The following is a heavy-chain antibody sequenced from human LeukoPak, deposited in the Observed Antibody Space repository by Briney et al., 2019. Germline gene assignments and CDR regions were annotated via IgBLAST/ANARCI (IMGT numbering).Heavy chain of an antibody. CDR3: ARDLIRLLENAFDI. Sequence: PGGSLRLSCAASGFTFSSYAMSWVRQAPGKGLEWVSSISSSSSYIYYADSVKGRFTISRDNAKNSLYLQMNSLRAEDTAVYYCARDLIRLLENAFDIWGQGTMVTVSS. CDR2: ISSSSSYI. D-gene: IGHD2-15*01. V-gene: IGHV3-21*01. J-gene: IGHJ3*02. CDR1: GFTFSSYA.